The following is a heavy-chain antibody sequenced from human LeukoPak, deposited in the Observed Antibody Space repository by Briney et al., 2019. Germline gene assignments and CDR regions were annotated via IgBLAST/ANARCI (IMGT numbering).Heavy chain of an antibody. CDR3: AKDEEIRYFDWPTESHFDY. Sequence: PGRSLRLSCAASGFTFSSYGMHWVRQAPGKGLEWVAVISYGGSNKYYADSVKGRFTISRDNSKNTLYLQMNSLRAEDTAVYYCAKDEEIRYFDWPTESHFDYWGQGTLVTVSS. CDR2: ISYGGSNK. CDR1: GFTFSSYG. J-gene: IGHJ4*02. V-gene: IGHV3-30*18. D-gene: IGHD3-9*01.